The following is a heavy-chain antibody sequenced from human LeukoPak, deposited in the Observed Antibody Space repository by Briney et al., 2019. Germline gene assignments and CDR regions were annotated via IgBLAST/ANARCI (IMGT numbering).Heavy chain of an antibody. V-gene: IGHV3-30*18. D-gene: IGHD3-3*01. Sequence: GGSLRLSCAASGFTFSSYGMHWVRQAPGKGLKWVAVISYDGSNKYYADSVKGRFTISRDNSKNTLYLQMNSLRAEDTAVYYCAKDYDFWSGYSFDYWGQGTLVTVSS. CDR3: AKDYDFWSGYSFDY. J-gene: IGHJ4*02. CDR1: GFTFSSYG. CDR2: ISYDGSNK.